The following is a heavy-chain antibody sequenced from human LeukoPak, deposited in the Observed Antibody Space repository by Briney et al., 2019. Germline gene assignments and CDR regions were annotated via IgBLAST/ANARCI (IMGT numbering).Heavy chain of an antibody. J-gene: IGHJ4*02. CDR3: ARDSWSYCFN. D-gene: IGHD1-26*01. CDR1: GGSINSGDYY. V-gene: IGHV4-30-4*08. CDR2: IYYSGST. Sequence: SVTLSLTCTVSGGSINSGDYYWSWIRQPPGKVLEWIGYIYYSGSTYYNPSLKSRVTISVDTSKNQFFLKLSSVTAADTAVYYCARDSWSYCFNWGQGTLVTVSS.